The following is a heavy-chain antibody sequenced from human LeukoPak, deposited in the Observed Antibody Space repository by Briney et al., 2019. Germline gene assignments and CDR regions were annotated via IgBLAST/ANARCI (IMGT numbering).Heavy chain of an antibody. V-gene: IGHV3-30*02. CDR2: IRYDGSNK. CDR1: GFTFSSYG. D-gene: IGHD1-26*01. CDR3: AKMSIVGATRLFDY. Sequence: PGGSLRLSCAASGFTFSSYGMHWVRQAPGKGLEWVALIRYDGSNKYYADSVKGRFTISRDNSKNTLYLQMNSLRAEDTAVYYCAKMSIVGATRLFDYWGQGTLVTVSS. J-gene: IGHJ4*02.